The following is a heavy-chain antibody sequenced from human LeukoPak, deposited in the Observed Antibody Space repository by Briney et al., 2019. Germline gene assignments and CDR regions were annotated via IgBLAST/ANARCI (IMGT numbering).Heavy chain of an antibody. J-gene: IGHJ4*02. CDR2: IYSGGST. D-gene: IGHD3-10*01. CDR3: ARGSPMLRGRPFDY. CDR1: GFTFS. Sequence: GGSLRLSCEASGFTFSMNWVRQAPGKGLEWVSVIYSGGSTYYADSVKGRFTISRDNSKNTLYLQMNSLRAEDTAVYYCARGSPMLRGRPFDYWGQGTLVTVSS. V-gene: IGHV3-53*01.